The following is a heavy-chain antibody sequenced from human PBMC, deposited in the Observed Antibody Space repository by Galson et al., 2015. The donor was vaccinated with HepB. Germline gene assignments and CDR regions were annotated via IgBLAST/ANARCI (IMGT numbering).Heavy chain of an antibody. Sequence: LRLSCAASEFSISLYAMSWVRQAPGKGLEWVAVVNGNGGSTYYADSVKGRFTISRDNSKNTLYLQMNSLRAEDTAVYYCAKDSSGGYWFFDLWGRGTLATVSS. CDR1: EFSISLYA. D-gene: IGHD6-19*01. V-gene: IGHV3-23*01. CDR3: AKDSSGGYWFFDL. J-gene: IGHJ2*01. CDR2: VNGNGGST.